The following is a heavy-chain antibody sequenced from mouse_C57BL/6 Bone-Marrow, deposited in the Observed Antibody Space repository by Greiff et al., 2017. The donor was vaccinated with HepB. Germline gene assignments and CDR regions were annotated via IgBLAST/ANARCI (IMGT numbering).Heavy chain of an antibody. CDR2: INSDGGST. CDR1: EYEFPSHD. Sequence: EVKVVESGGGLVQPGESLKLSCESNEYEFPSHDMSWVRKTPEKRLELVAAINSDGGSTYYPDTMERRFIISRDNTKKTLYLQMSSLRSEDTALYYCARGAWDYYAMDYGGQGTSVTVSS. D-gene: IGHD4-1*01. J-gene: IGHJ4*01. CDR3: ARGAWDYYAMDY. V-gene: IGHV5-2*01.